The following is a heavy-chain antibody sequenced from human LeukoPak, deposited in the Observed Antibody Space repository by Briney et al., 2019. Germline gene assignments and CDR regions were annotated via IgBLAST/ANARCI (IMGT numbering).Heavy chain of an antibody. Sequence: GESLKISCKGSGYSFTSYWIGWVRQLPGKGLEWMGIIYPGDSDTRYSPSFQGQVTISADKSISTAYLQWSSLNASDTAMYYCARYSSSSGSDYWGQGTLVTVSS. V-gene: IGHV5-51*01. CDR1: GYSFTSYW. CDR2: IYPGDSDT. CDR3: ARYSSSSGSDY. J-gene: IGHJ4*02. D-gene: IGHD6-6*01.